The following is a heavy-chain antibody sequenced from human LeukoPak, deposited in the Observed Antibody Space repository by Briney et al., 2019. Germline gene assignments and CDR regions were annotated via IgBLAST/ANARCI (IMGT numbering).Heavy chain of an antibody. CDR2: IYYSGST. CDR1: GGSISSSSYY. J-gene: IGHJ4*02. Sequence: SETLSLTCTVSGGSISSSSYYWGWIRQPPGKGLEWIGRIYYSGSTYYNPSLKSRVTISVDTSKNQFSLKLSSVTAADTAVYYCARGYYDILTGEEGFDYWGQGTLVTVSS. D-gene: IGHD3-9*01. V-gene: IGHV4-39*01. CDR3: ARGYYDILTGEEGFDY.